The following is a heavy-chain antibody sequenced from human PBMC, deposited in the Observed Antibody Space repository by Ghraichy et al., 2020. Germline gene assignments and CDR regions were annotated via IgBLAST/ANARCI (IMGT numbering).Heavy chain of an antibody. J-gene: IGHJ6*02. Sequence: TLSLTCTFSGFSLSTSGMCVSWIRQPPGKALEWLARIDWDDDKYYSTSLKTRLTISKDTSKNQVVLTMTNMDPVDTATYYCARTVAAKGSYYYYYGMDVWGQGTTVTVSS. CDR3: ARTVAAKGSYYYYYGMDV. D-gene: IGHD2-15*01. CDR1: GFSLSTSGMC. CDR2: IDWDDDK. V-gene: IGHV2-70*11.